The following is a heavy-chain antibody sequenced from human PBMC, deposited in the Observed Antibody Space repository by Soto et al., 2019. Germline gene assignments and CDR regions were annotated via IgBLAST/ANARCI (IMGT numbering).Heavy chain of an antibody. J-gene: IGHJ4*02. Sequence: PGGSLRLSCVASEFSISPYWMSWVRQAPGKGLEWVANIKEDGSAARYVDSARDRFLISRDNTKNSLYLQMTNLRAEDTAIYYCVSDGDVCSGSDCFRHFKYWGRGTRVT. CDR2: IKEDGSAA. CDR3: VSDGDVCSGSDCFRHFKY. D-gene: IGHD5-12*01. CDR1: EFSISPYW. V-gene: IGHV3-7*03.